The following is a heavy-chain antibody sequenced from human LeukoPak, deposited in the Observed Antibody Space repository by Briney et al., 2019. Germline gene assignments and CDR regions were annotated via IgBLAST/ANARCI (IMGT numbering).Heavy chain of an antibody. CDR2: ISAYNGNT. CDR3: ARGTMIGNFDY. V-gene: IGHV1-18*01. CDR1: GYTFSIYG. J-gene: IGHJ4*02. D-gene: IGHD3-22*01. Sequence: ASVRVSCKASGYTFSIYGFSWVRQAPGQGLEWMGWISAYNGNTNYAQKLQGRVTMTTDTSTSTAYMELGSLRSDDTAVYYCARGTMIGNFDYWGQGTLVTVSS.